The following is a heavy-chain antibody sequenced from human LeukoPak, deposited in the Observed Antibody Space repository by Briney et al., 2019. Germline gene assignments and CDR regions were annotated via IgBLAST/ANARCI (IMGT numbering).Heavy chain of an antibody. CDR2: IIPIFGTA. Sequence: GASVKVSCKASGGTFSSYAISWVRQAPGQGLEWMGGIIPIFGTANYAQKFQGRVTITADESTSTAYMELSSLRSEDTAVYYCARDLYDILTGYYPSYYYYYGMDVWGQGTTVTVSS. V-gene: IGHV1-69*13. CDR1: GGTFSSYA. CDR3: ARDLYDILTGYYPSYYYYYGMDV. J-gene: IGHJ6*02. D-gene: IGHD3-9*01.